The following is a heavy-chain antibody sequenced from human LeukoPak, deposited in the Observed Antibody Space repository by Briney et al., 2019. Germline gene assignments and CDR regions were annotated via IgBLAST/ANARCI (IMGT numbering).Heavy chain of an antibody. Sequence: PSETLSLTCTVSGGSISSYYWTWIRQPPGKGLEWIGRIYTSGSTNYNPSLKSRVTMSVDTSKNQFSLKLDSVTAADTAVYYCARASYCAGDCYYFDYWGQGTLVTVSS. CDR3: ARASYCAGDCYYFDY. V-gene: IGHV4-4*07. CDR2: IYTSGST. D-gene: IGHD2-21*02. J-gene: IGHJ4*02. CDR1: GGSISSYY.